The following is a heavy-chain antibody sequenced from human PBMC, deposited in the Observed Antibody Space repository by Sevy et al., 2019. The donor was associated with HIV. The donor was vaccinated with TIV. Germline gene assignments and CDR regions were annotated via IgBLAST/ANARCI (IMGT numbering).Heavy chain of an antibody. CDR2: ISSSSSTI. CDR3: ARGPNRGWFDP. V-gene: IGHV3-48*01. Sequence: GGSLRLSCAASGFTFSSYSMNWVRQAPGKGLEWVSYISSSSSTIYYADSVKVRFTISRDNAKNSLYLQMNSLRAEDTAVYYCARGPNRGWFDPWGQGTLVTVSS. CDR1: GFTFSSYS. J-gene: IGHJ5*02.